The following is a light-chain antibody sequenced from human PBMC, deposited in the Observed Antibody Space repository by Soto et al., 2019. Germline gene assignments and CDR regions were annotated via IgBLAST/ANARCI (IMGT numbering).Light chain of an antibody. V-gene: IGKV1-27*01. CDR1: QGVSNY. CDR2: GAS. Sequence: DIQMSQSPSSLSASVGDRVTITCRASQGVSNYLAWYQQKPGQVPKLLIYGASTLQSGVPSRYSGSGSGTDFTLTISSLQPEDVATYYCQNYNSYSQFTFGPGTKVGI. J-gene: IGKJ3*01. CDR3: QNYNSYSQFT.